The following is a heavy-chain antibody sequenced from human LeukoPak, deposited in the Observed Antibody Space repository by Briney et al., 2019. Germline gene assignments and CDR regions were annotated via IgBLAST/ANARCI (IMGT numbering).Heavy chain of an antibody. J-gene: IGHJ4*02. CDR1: GGSISSYY. Sequence: PSETLSLTCSVSGGSISSYYWSWIRQPPGKGLEWVGYIYYSGSTNYNPSLKSRVTILVDTSKNQFSLKLSSVTAADTAVYYCATTYDFWSGYYVDYWGQGTLVTVSS. CDR3: ATTYDFWSGYYVDY. CDR2: IYYSGST. D-gene: IGHD3-3*01. V-gene: IGHV4-59*01.